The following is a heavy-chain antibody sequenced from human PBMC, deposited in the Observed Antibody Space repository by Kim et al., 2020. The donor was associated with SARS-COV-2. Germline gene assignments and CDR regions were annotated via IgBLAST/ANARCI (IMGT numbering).Heavy chain of an antibody. CDR2: SSSNARRYTK. D-gene: IGHD1-26*01. CDR1: GFTFSDHA. V-gene: IGHV3-72*01. Sequence: GGSLRLSCAASGFTFSDHAMNWVRQAPGKGLEWVAGSSSNARRYTKGYAVSVKGTFTHSRDNSSNSLYLQMNSLKTEDTAVYYCAPTEHSNLDYRGQGTLVTVSS. J-gene: IGHJ4*02. CDR3: APTEHSNLDY.